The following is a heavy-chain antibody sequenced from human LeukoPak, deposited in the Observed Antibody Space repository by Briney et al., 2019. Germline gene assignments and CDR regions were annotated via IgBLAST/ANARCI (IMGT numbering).Heavy chain of an antibody. J-gene: IGHJ6*03. CDR1: GYTFTSYD. Sequence: ASVKVSCKASGYTFTSYDINWVRQATGQGLEWMGWMNPNSGNTGYAQKFQGRVTITRNTSISTAYMELSSLRSEDTAVYYCARARRGAGNYYYYYMDVWGKGTTVTVSS. V-gene: IGHV1-8*03. CDR3: ARARRGAGNYYYYYMDV. CDR2: MNPNSGNT. D-gene: IGHD3-10*01.